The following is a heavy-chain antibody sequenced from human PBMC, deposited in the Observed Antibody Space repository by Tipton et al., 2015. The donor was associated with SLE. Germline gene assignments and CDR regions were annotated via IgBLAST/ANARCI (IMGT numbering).Heavy chain of an antibody. V-gene: IGHV4-39*07. CDR3: AREGRREQLALDY. D-gene: IGHD6-6*01. CDR1: GGSISSGSYY. CDR2: IYYSGST. J-gene: IGHJ4*02. Sequence: TLSLTCTVSGGSISSGSYYWSWIRQPPGKGLEWIGSIYYSGSTYYNPSLKSRVTISVDTSKNRFSLKLSSVTAADTAVYYCAREGRREQLALDYWGQGTLVTVSS.